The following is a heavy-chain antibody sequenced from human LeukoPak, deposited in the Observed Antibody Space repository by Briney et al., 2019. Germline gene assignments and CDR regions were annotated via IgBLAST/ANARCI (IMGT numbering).Heavy chain of an antibody. CDR2: IIAIFGTA. CDR3: ARAPYNYYDSSGYSQGVGY. D-gene: IGHD3-22*01. J-gene: IGHJ4*02. CDR1: GGTFSSYA. Sequence: ASVKVSCKASGGTFSSYAISWVRQAPGQGLEWMGGIIAIFGTANYAQKFRGRVTITADESTSTAYMELSSLRSEDTAVYYCARAPYNYYDSSGYSQGVGYWGQGTLVTVSS. V-gene: IGHV1-69*01.